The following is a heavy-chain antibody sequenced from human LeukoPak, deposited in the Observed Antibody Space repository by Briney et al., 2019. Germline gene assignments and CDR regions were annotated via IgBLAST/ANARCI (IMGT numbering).Heavy chain of an antibody. CDR2: IRGSGGST. Sequence: PGGSLRLSCEASGFTFSRYGMSWVRQAPGKGLEWVSAIRGSGGSTYYADSVKGRFTISRDNSKNTLYLQMNSLRAEDTALYYCAKETGFFNYYYMDVWGKGTTVTISS. CDR3: AKETGFFNYYYMDV. V-gene: IGHV3-23*01. J-gene: IGHJ6*03. D-gene: IGHD1-14*01. CDR1: GFTFSRYG.